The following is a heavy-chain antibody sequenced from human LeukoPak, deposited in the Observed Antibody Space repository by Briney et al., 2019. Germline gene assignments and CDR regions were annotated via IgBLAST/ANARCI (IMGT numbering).Heavy chain of an antibody. CDR2: IYPGDSDT. CDR1: GYSFTSYW. J-gene: IGHJ3*02. Sequence: GESLKISCKGSGYSFTSYWIGWVRQMPGKGLEWMGIIYPGDSDTRYSPSFQGQVTISADKSISTAYLQWSSLKASDTGMYYFASFAAAGMRYDAFDIWGQGTMVTVSS. D-gene: IGHD6-13*01. CDR3: ASFAAAGMRYDAFDI. V-gene: IGHV5-51*01.